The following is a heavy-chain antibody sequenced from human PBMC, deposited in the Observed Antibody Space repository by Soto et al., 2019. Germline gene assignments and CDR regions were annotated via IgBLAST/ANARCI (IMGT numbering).Heavy chain of an antibody. Sequence: GGSLRLSCTASGFTFGDYAMSWVRQAPGKGLEWVGFIRSKAYGGTTEYAASVKGRFTISRDDSKSIAYLQMNSLKTEDTAVYYCTSGVDEGAVIPLRPKDYWGQGTLVTVSS. CDR1: GFTFGDYA. CDR2: IRSKAYGGTT. V-gene: IGHV3-49*04. CDR3: TSGVDEGAVIPLRPKDY. J-gene: IGHJ4*02. D-gene: IGHD3-3*01.